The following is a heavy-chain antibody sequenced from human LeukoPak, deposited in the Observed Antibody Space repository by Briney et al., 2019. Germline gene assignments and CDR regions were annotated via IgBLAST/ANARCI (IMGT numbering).Heavy chain of an antibody. V-gene: IGHV4-59*01. CDR1: GGPINTYF. D-gene: IGHD3-3*01. CDR3: ARGSAYYNY. J-gene: IGHJ4*02. CDR2: ISSGGST. Sequence: SETLSLTCTVPGGPINTYFWSWIRQPPGKGLEWIGYISSGGSTNYNPSLKSRVTISVDTSKNQFSLKLSSVTAADTAVYYCARGSAYYNYWGQGTLVPVSS.